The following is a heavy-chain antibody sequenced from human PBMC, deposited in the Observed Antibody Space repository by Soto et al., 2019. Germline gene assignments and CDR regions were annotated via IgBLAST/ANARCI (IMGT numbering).Heavy chain of an antibody. V-gene: IGHV3-21*06. CDR3: ANFPSCSSSTCLDY. CDR1: GFSFGKYT. Sequence: EVQLVKSGGGLAKPGGSLSLSCEASGFSFGKYTRNWVRQAPGKGLEWVSSINDRSNYIYSADSVKGRFTISRDNAINSLYLQMTSLRPDDTAVYYCANFPSCSSSTCLDYWGRGTLVTVSS. CDR2: INDRSNYI. J-gene: IGHJ4*02. D-gene: IGHD2-15*01.